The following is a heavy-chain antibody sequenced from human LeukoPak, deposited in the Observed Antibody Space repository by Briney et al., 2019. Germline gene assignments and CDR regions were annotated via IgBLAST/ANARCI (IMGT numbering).Heavy chain of an antibody. CDR2: INPNSGGP. J-gene: IGHJ6*02. Sequence: GASVKVSCKASGYTFTGYYMHWVRQASGQGLEWMGWINPNSGGPNYAQKFQGRVTMTRDTSISTAYMELSRLRSDDTAVYYCAREEWLVEFDYYGMDVRGQGTTVTVSS. CDR3: AREEWLVEFDYYGMDV. V-gene: IGHV1-2*02. CDR1: GYTFTGYY. D-gene: IGHD6-19*01.